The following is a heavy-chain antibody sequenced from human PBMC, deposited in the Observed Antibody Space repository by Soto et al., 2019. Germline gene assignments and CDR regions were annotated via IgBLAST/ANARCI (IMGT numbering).Heavy chain of an antibody. CDR3: TRCRTGTTSSDY. Sequence: EVQLVESGGGLVQPGGSLRLSCAGSGFTFSDYYIDWVRKAPGKGLEWVGRSRDKGNRYSTDYAASVKGRFTISRDASKNSLFLQMNSLKTEDTALYYCTRCRTGTTSSDYWGQGTLVTVSS. CDR2: SRDKGNRYST. J-gene: IGHJ4*02. D-gene: IGHD1-7*01. CDR1: GFTFSDYY. V-gene: IGHV3-72*01.